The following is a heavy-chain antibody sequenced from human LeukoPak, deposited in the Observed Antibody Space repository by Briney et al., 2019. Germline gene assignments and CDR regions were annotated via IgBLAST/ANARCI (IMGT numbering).Heavy chain of an antibody. CDR2: LYSGGTT. J-gene: IGHJ4*02. CDR3: ARNPSGHSFDY. Sequence: QTGGSLRLSCAASGFTVSTNYMSWVRQAPGKRLEWVSVLYSGGTTYYADSVKGRFTISRDNSKNTLYLQMNSLRAEDTAVYYCARNPSGHSFDYWGQGTLVTVSS. V-gene: IGHV3-53*01. CDR1: GFTVSTNY.